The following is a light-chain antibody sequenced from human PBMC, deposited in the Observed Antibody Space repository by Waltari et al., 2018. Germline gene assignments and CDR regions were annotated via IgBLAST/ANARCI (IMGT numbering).Light chain of an antibody. CDR1: QRVGGYL. V-gene: IGKV3-20*01. CDR3: QQYGSSPPLT. CDR2: GAS. J-gene: IGKJ4*01. Sequence: EIVLTQSPGTLSLSPGERATLSCRASQRVGGYLLAWHLHKPGQAPRPVIYGASNRAAGVPDRFSGSGSGTDFTLTISRLAPEDFAVYYCQQYGSSPPLTFGGGTKVEIK.